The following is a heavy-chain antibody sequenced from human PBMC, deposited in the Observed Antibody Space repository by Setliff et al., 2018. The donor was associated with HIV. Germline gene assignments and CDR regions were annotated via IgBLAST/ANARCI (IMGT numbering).Heavy chain of an antibody. V-gene: IGHV3-7*01. CDR2: INHVGREK. CDR3: ARRAYCSSTTCFDN. CDR1: GFTFSDYW. J-gene: IGHJ4*02. D-gene: IGHD2-2*01. Sequence: PGGSLRLSCAASGFTFSDYWMSWVRQAPGKGLEWVANINHVGREKYYLDSLEGRFTIYRDNAKNSLFLQMNSLRAEDTAVYYCARRAYCSSTTCFDNWGQGTLVTVSS.